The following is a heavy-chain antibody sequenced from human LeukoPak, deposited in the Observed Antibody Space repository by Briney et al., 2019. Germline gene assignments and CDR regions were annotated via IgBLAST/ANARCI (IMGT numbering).Heavy chain of an antibody. CDR1: GGTFSSYG. D-gene: IGHD3-10*01. V-gene: IGHV1-69*13. CDR2: IIPSFGTA. Sequence: SVKVSCKASGGTFSSYGISWVRQAPGQGLEWMGGIIPSFGTANYAQKFQGRVTIAADESTRTAYMELSSLRSEDTAVYYCARLSTGGYYYGSGFDYWGQGTPVTVSS. J-gene: IGHJ4*02. CDR3: ARLSTGGYYYGSGFDY.